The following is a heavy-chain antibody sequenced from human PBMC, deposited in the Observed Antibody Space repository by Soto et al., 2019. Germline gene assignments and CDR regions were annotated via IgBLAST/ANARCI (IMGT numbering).Heavy chain of an antibody. Sequence: PSETLSLTCAVYGGSFSGYYWSWIRQPPGKGLEWIGEINHSGSTNYNPSLKSRVTISVDTSKNQFSLKLSSVTAADTAVYYCARGRLPFSSSCDYWGQGTLVTVPS. J-gene: IGHJ4*02. D-gene: IGHD6-25*01. V-gene: IGHV4-34*01. CDR3: ARGRLPFSSSCDY. CDR2: INHSGST. CDR1: GGSFSGYY.